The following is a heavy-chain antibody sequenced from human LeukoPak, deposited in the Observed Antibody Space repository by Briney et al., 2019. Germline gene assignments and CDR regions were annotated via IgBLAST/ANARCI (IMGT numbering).Heavy chain of an antibody. V-gene: IGHV7-4-1*02. D-gene: IGHD3-10*01. CDR3: AREAYGSGSYHFDY. CDR1: GYSFTGYA. J-gene: IGHJ4*02. Sequence: ASVKVSCKASGYSFTGYAMNWVRQAPGQGLEWMGWINTNTGNPTYAQGFTGRFVFSLDTSVSTAYLQISSLEAEDTAIYYCAREAYGSGSYHFDYWGQGTLVTASS. CDR2: INTNTGNP.